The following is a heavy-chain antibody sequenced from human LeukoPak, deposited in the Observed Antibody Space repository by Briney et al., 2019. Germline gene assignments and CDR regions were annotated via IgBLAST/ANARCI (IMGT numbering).Heavy chain of an antibody. CDR2: MNPNSGNT. D-gene: IGHD6-19*01. Sequence: ASVKVSCKASGYTFTGYYMHWVRQAPGQGLEWMGWMNPNSGNTGYAQNFQGRVTMTRNTSISTAYMELSSLRSEDTAVYYCARGAAVAGGGLDYWGQGTLVTVSS. J-gene: IGHJ4*02. CDR1: GYTFTGYY. V-gene: IGHV1-8*02. CDR3: ARGAAVAGGGLDY.